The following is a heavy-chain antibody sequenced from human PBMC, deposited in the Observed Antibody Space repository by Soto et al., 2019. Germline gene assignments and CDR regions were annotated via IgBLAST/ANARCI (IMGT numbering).Heavy chain of an antibody. CDR3: ARHGAIYSNSWYDFDY. J-gene: IGHJ4*02. V-gene: IGHV4-61*05. CDR2: MYNSGSA. CDR1: DGSISTSSYY. Sequence: SETLSLTCTVSDGSISTSSYYWSWIRQPPGKGLEWVGYMYNSGSANYKPSLKSRDTISVDMSQNQFSLKLTSVTAADTAVYYCARHGAIYSNSWYDFDYWGQGTLVTVSS. D-gene: IGHD5-18*01.